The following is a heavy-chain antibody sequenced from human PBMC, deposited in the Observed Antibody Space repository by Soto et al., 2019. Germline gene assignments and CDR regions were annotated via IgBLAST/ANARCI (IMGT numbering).Heavy chain of an antibody. CDR2: IRGKPYGGTT. V-gene: IGHV3-49*03. CDR1: GFTFGDYA. Sequence: PGGSLRLSCTGSGFTFGDYAINWIRQAPGKGLEWVGLIRGKPYGGTTEYAASVKGRLTISRNDSKSIAYLQMNSLKTEDTAVYYCSRGSSSPGKYGMDVWGQGTTVTVSS. CDR3: SRGSSSPGKYGMDV. D-gene: IGHD6-13*01. J-gene: IGHJ6*02.